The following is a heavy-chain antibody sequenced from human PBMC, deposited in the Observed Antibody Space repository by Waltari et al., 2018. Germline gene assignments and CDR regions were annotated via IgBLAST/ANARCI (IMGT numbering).Heavy chain of an antibody. Sequence: QLQMQESGPGLVKPSETLSLTCTVSGASISSGGYYWGWIRQSPGKELEWIGSMYNSVITDYNPPLKSRVTISVNTSRNQFSLSLNSVTVADTAVYYCARNRSGSYFASWGRGTLVTVSS. CDR2: MYNSVIT. D-gene: IGHD5-12*01. CDR3: ARNRSGSYFAS. CDR1: GASISSGGYY. J-gene: IGHJ4*02. V-gene: IGHV4-39*01.